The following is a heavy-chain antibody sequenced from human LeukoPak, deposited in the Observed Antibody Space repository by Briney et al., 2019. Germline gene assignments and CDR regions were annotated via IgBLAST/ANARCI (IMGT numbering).Heavy chain of an antibody. CDR2: ISGSGEST. Sequence: GGSLRLSCAASGFTFSSYAMSWVRQAPGKGLEWVSVISGSGESTDYADSVKGRFTISRDSSKNTLFLHMNTLRAEDTAIYYCAKDRTVGASYWYFDLWGRGTLVTVSS. CDR3: AKDRTVGASYWYFDL. D-gene: IGHD1-26*01. V-gene: IGHV3-23*01. CDR1: GFTFSSYA. J-gene: IGHJ2*01.